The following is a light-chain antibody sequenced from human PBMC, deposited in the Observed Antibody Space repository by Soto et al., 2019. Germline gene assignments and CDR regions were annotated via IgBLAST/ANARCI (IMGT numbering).Light chain of an antibody. CDR2: DAS. CDR3: QRRSNWPRLT. Sequence: EIVLTQSPATLSLSPGERATLSCRASQNVSSYLAWYQQKPGQAPRLLIYDASNRAIGIPARFSCSGSGTDFTLTISSLQPEDVAVYFCQRRSNWPRLTFGGGTKVEI. CDR1: QNVSSY. J-gene: IGKJ4*01. V-gene: IGKV3-11*01.